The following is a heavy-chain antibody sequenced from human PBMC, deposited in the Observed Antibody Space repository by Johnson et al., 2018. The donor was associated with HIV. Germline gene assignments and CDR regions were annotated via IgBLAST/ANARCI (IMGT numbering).Heavy chain of an antibody. V-gene: IGHV3-66*01. CDR1: GFTVSSNY. CDR2: IYSGGST. J-gene: IGHJ3*02. Sequence: VQVVESGGGLVQPGGSLRLSCAASGFTVSSNYMSWVRQAPGKGLDWVSVIYSGGSTYYADSVKGRFTLSRDNSKNTLYLRMNSLKTEDTAVYYCERATYYYDLSGYLTRPRAVDMWGQGTMVTVSS. CDR3: ERATYYYDLSGYLTRPRAVDM. D-gene: IGHD3-22*01.